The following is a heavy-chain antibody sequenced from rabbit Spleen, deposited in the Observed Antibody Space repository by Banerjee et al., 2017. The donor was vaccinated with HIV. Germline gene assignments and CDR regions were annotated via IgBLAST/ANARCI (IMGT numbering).Heavy chain of an antibody. J-gene: IGHJ4*01. D-gene: IGHD1-1*01. CDR2: INSYTAKS. CDR1: GFRFSFNNDYV. CDR3: ARDLPGVIGWNFNW. V-gene: IGHV1S45*01. Sequence: QEQLVESGGGLVRPGASLTLTCKASGFRFSFNNDYVMCWVRQAPGKGLEWIACINSYTAKSVYATWAKGPFTISKTSSTTVTLQMTSLTAADTATYFCARDLPGVIGWNFNWWGPGNRVTGS.